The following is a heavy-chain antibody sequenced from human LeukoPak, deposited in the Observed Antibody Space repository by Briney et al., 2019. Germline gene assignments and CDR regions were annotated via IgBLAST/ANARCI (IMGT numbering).Heavy chain of an antibody. J-gene: IGHJ4*02. Sequence: PSETLSLTCTVSGGSIGNYYWNWIRQPPGKGLEWIGYIYYTGSTNYNPSLKSRVTMSVDTSKNQFSLNLKSVTPEDTAVYYCARNLIPEQLVLNFWGQGTLVTVSS. CDR1: GGSIGNYY. CDR3: ARNLIPEQLVLNF. V-gene: IGHV4-59*01. D-gene: IGHD6-13*01. CDR2: IYYTGST.